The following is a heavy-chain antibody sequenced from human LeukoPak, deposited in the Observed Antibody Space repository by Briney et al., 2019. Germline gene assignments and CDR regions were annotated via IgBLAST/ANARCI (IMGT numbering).Heavy chain of an antibody. CDR3: ARTASYYNNYFFDY. CDR1: GGSISSYY. J-gene: IGHJ4*02. V-gene: IGHV4-59*08. CDR2: IYYSGST. Sequence: SETLSLTCTVSGGSISSYYWSWIRQPPGKGLEWIGYIYYSGSTNYNPSLKSRVTISLDTSKNQFSLRLSSVTAADTAVYYCARTASYYNNYFFDYWGQGTLVTVSS. D-gene: IGHD3-10*01.